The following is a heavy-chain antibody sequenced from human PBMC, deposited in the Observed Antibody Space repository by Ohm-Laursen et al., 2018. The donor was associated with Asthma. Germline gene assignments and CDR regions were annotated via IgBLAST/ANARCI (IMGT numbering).Heavy chain of an antibody. D-gene: IGHD6-13*01. Sequence: ASVKVSCKASGYSFTSYAMHWVRQAPGQRLEWMGWINAGNGNTKYSQKFQGRVTITRDTSASTAYMELSSLRSEDTAMYYCAKVKYSSSFDYWGQGTLVSVSS. CDR3: AKVKYSSSFDY. V-gene: IGHV1-3*01. J-gene: IGHJ4*02. CDR1: GYSFTSYA. CDR2: INAGNGNT.